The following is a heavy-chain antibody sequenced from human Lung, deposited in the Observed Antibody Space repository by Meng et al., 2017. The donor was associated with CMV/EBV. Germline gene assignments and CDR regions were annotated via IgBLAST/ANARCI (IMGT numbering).Heavy chain of an antibody. Sequence: GGSLRLSCAASGFTFSSYWMHWVRQAPGKGLVWVSRINSDGSSTSYADSVKGRFTISRDNAKNTLYLQMNSLRAEDTAVYYCARVFDYDFWSGYYTNGMDVWXQGTXVTVSS. CDR1: GFTFSSYW. V-gene: IGHV3-74*01. D-gene: IGHD3-3*01. CDR2: INSDGSST. J-gene: IGHJ6*02. CDR3: ARVFDYDFWSGYYTNGMDV.